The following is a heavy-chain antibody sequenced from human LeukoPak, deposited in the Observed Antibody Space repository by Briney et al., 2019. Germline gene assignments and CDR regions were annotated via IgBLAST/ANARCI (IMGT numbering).Heavy chain of an antibody. CDR2: INPKNAGT. J-gene: IGHJ4*02. D-gene: IGHD6-13*01. CDR1: GYTFTGHY. CDR3: ARTLYIAAAPGGFDY. V-gene: IGHV1-2*02. Sequence: ASVNVSCTASGYTFTGHYMHWVRQAPGQGLEWMGWINPKNAGTNYAQKFQGRVTMTRDTSTGTVYMELSRLRSDDTAVYYCARTLYIAAAPGGFDYWGQGTLVTVSS.